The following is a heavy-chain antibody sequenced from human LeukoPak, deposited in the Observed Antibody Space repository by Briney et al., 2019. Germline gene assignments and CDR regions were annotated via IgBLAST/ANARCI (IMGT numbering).Heavy chain of an antibody. CDR3: TTEFVLLWFGELKGNYFDY. CDR1: GFTFSNAW. D-gene: IGHD3-10*01. CDR2: IKSKTDGGTT. Sequence: GGSLRLSCAASGFTFSNAWMSWVRQAPGKGLEWVGRIKSKTDGGTTDYAAPVKGRFTISRDDSKNTLYLQMNSLKTEDTAVYYCTTEFVLLWFGELKGNYFDYWGQGTLVTVSS. V-gene: IGHV3-15*01. J-gene: IGHJ4*02.